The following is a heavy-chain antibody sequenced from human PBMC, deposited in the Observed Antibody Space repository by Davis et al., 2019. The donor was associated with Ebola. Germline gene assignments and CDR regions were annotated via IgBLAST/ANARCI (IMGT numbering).Heavy chain of an antibody. CDR1: GFTFSNYA. CDR2: ISSSSSYI. D-gene: IGHD3-9*01. CDR3: ARVNAVTGYSRFDS. J-gene: IGHJ5*01. V-gene: IGHV3-21*04. Sequence: GESMKISCAASGFTFSNYAMNWVRQAPGKGLEWVSSISSSSSYIYYADSVKGRFTISRDNAKNSLYLRLSSLRAEDTALYYCARVNAVTGYSRFDSWGQGTLVTVSS.